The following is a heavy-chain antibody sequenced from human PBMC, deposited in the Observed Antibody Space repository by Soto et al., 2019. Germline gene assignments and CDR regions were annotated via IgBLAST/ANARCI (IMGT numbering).Heavy chain of an antibody. CDR1: GFTFSSYS. J-gene: IGHJ4*02. CDR2: ISSSSSYI. V-gene: IGHV3-21*01. Sequence: PGGSLRLSCAASGFTFSSYSMNWVRQVPGKGLEWVSSISSSSSYIYYADSVKGRFTISRDNAKNSLYLQMNSLRAEDTAVYYCARDLARAGTIRGYWGQGTLVTVSS. CDR3: ARDLARAGTIRGY. D-gene: IGHD6-19*01.